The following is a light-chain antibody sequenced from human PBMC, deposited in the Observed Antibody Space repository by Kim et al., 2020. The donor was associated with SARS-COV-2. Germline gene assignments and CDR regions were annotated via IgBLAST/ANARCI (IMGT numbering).Light chain of an antibody. J-gene: IGKJ4*01. V-gene: IGKV1-5*03. CDR2: TAS. Sequence: DIQMTQSPSSLAASVGDRVTMTCRASQTINSWLAWYQQKPGKAPKLLIYTASTLQNGVPSRFSGSKSGTEFTLTISSLQPDDFATYYCQHYNGYPLTCGGGTKLEI. CDR3: QHYNGYPLT. CDR1: QTINSW.